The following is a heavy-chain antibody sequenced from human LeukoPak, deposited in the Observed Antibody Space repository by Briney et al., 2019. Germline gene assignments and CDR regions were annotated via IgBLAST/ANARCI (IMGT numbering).Heavy chain of an antibody. CDR3: ASTYDSSGYHGVDY. Sequence: SETLTLTCAASGGSISSSNWWRCVRPPPGKGLEWIGEIYHSGSTNYNPSLKSRVTISIDKSKNQFSLKLSSVTAADTAVYYCASTYDSSGYHGVDYWGQGTLVTVSA. J-gene: IGHJ4*02. D-gene: IGHD3-22*01. CDR2: IYHSGST. CDR1: GGSISSSNW. V-gene: IGHV4-4*02.